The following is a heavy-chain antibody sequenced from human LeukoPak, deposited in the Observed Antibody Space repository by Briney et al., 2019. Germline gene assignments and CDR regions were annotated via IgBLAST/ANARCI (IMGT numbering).Heavy chain of an antibody. CDR1: GFTVSSNY. CDR2: IYSSVGT. D-gene: IGHD4-17*01. V-gene: IGHV3-66*02. J-gene: IGHJ4*02. Sequence: PGGSLRLSCAASGFTVSSNYMSWVRQAPGKGLEWVSVIYSSVGTYYADSVKGRFTISRDNSKNTLYLQMNSLRAEDTAVYYCAKATVNPYFDYWGQGTLVTVSS. CDR3: AKATVNPYFDY.